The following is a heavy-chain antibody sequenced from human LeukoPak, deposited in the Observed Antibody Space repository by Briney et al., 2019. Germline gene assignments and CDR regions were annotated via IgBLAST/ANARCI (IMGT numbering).Heavy chain of an antibody. CDR1: GCSISSYY. CDR3: ARHLFGTRHAFDI. J-gene: IGHJ3*02. Sequence: SETLSLTCTVSGCSISSYYWSWIRQPPGKGLEWIGYIYYSGSTNYNPSLKSRVTISVDTSKNQFHLKLSSVTAADTAVYYCARHLFGTRHAFDIWGQGTMVTVSS. V-gene: IGHV4-59*08. D-gene: IGHD2-21*01. CDR2: IYYSGST.